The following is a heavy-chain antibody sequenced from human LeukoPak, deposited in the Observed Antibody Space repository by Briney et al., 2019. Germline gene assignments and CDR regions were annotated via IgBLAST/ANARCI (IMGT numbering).Heavy chain of an antibody. V-gene: IGHV3-53*04. CDR2: IYSGGTT. D-gene: IGHD5-18*01. J-gene: IGHJ4*02. CDR1: FSSSGYY. CDR3: ARVDTVMAYYFDL. Sequence: FSSSGYYWGWVRQAPGKGLEWVSTIYSGGTTYYADSVMGRFTISRHNSRNTLYLQMNSLRAEDTAVYYCARVDTVMAYYFDLWGQGTLVTVSS.